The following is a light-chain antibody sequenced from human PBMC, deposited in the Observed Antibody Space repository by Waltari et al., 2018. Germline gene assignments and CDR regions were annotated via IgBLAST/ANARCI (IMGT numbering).Light chain of an antibody. V-gene: IGKV3-20*01. Sequence: EIVLTQSPGTLSLSPGERATLSCRASQSFSSSYLAWYQQKPGQAPRLLIYGASSRATDSPDRFSGSGSATDFTLTITRLEPEDFAVYYCQQYGSSPYTFGQGTKLEIK. J-gene: IGKJ2*01. CDR2: GAS. CDR1: QSFSSSY. CDR3: QQYGSSPYT.